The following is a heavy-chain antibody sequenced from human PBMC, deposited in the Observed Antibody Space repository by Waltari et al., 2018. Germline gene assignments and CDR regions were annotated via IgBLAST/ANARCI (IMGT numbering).Heavy chain of an antibody. V-gene: IGHV4-34*01. CDR2: IYPIGST. Sequence: QVQLQQWGAGLLKPSETLSLTCAVYGGSFSGYYWSWIRQPPVKRLVGIGEIYPIGSTTSHPSLNSRFTISVATSKNHVSLKLSSVAAADTAVYYCARCSKQWPYYYYYYMDVWGKGTTVTVSS. CDR3: ARCSKQWPYYYYYYMDV. CDR1: GGSFSGYY. D-gene: IGHD6-19*01. J-gene: IGHJ6*03.